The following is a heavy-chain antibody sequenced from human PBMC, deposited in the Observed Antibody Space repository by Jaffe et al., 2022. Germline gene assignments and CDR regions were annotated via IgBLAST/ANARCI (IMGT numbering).Heavy chain of an antibody. Sequence: QVQLQESGPGLVKPSETLSLTCAVSGYSISSGYYWGWIRQPPGKGLEWIGSIYHSGSTYYNPSLKSRVTISVDTSKNQFSLKLSSVTAADTAVYYCARQAAAGTGSFYWGQGTLVTVSS. CDR1: GYSISSGYY. D-gene: IGHD6-13*01. J-gene: IGHJ4*02. V-gene: IGHV4-38-2*01. CDR2: IYHSGST. CDR3: ARQAAAGTGSFY.